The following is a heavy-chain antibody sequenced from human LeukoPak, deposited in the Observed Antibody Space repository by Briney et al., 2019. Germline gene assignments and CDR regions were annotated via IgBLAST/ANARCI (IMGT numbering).Heavy chain of an antibody. Sequence: SETLSLTCTVSGGSISSGSYYWSWIRQPAGKGLEWIGRIYTSGSTNYNPSLKSRVTISVDTSKNQFSLKLSSVTAADTAVYYCARDFAGGNWFDPWGQGTLVTVSS. V-gene: IGHV4-61*02. D-gene: IGHD4-23*01. J-gene: IGHJ5*02. CDR2: IYTSGST. CDR1: GGSISSGSYY. CDR3: ARDFAGGNWFDP.